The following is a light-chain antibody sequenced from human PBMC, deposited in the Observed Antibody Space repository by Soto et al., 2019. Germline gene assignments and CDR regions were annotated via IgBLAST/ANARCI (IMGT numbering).Light chain of an antibody. J-gene: IGKJ1*01. CDR2: KIS. Sequence: DIVMTQTPLSSPVTLGQPASISCRSSQSLVHSDGNTYLSWLQQRPGQPPRLLISKISNRFSGVPDRFSGSGAETDFTLKISRVEAEDVGVYYCMQATQFPWTFGQGAKVEIK. CDR3: MQATQFPWT. CDR1: QSLVHSDGNTY. V-gene: IGKV2-24*01.